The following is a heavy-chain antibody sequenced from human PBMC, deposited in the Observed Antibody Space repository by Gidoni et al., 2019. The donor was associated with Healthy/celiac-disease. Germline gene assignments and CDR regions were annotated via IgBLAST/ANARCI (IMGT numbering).Heavy chain of an antibody. J-gene: IGHJ4*02. CDR3: AHSHIPRDIVVVVAAITFDY. V-gene: IGHV2-5*02. D-gene: IGHD2-15*01. Sequence: QITLKESGPTLVKPTQTLTLTCTFSGFSLSTRGVGVGWIRQPPGKALEWLALIYWDDDKRYSPSLKSRLTITKDTSKNQVVLTMTNMDPVDTATYYCAHSHIPRDIVVVVAAITFDYWGQGTLVTVSS. CDR1: GFSLSTRGVG. CDR2: IYWDDDK.